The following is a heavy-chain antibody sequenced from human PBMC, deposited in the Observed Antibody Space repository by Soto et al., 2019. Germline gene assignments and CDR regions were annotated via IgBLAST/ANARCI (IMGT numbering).Heavy chain of an antibody. D-gene: IGHD2-21*02. CDR3: ASKAACGGDCYAFDS. CDR2: IIPLFGTP. CDR1: GGTFSSNP. V-gene: IGHV1-69*06. Sequence: QVQLVQSGAEVKKPGSSVKISCKASGGTFSSNPINWVRQAAGQGLEWMGGIIPLFGTPNYPEKFQGRVTITADKSTNTEYMELSGLRSEDTAVYYCASKAACGGDCYAFDSWGQGTLVTVS. J-gene: IGHJ4*02.